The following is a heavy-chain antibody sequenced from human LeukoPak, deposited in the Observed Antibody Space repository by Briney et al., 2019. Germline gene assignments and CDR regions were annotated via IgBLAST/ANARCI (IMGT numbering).Heavy chain of an antibody. D-gene: IGHD3-10*01. CDR2: ISSSSSYI. V-gene: IGHV3-21*01. CDR3: AREPLGMVRGVTVRGAFDI. CDR1: GFTFSSYS. J-gene: IGHJ3*02. Sequence: GGSLRLSCAASGFTFSSYSMNWVRQAPGKGLEWVSSISSSSSYIYYADSVKGRFTISRDNAKNSLYLQMNSLRAEDTAVYYCAREPLGMVRGVTVRGAFDIWGQGTMVTVSS.